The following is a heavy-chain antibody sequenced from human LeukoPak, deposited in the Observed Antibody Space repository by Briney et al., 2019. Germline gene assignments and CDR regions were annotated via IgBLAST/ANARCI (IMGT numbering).Heavy chain of an antibody. V-gene: IGHV4-39*01. CDR3: ASQERDFDDNSGYPFDY. Sequence: PSETLSLTCTVSGGSISNTIYYWGWIRQPPGKGLEWIGSIYYTGSTSYNPSLKSRVTISVDTSKNQFSLSLSSATAADTAVYYCASQERDFDDNSGYPFDYWGQGTLVTVSS. D-gene: IGHD3-22*01. J-gene: IGHJ4*02. CDR1: GGSISNTIYY. CDR2: IYYTGST.